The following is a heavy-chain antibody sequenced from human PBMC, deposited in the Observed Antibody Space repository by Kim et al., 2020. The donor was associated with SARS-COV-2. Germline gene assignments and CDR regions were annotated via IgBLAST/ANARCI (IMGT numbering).Heavy chain of an antibody. J-gene: IGHJ4*02. CDR3: ARGHDYGSNGWYFDS. Sequence: ASVKVSCKTSGYTFTSHYIHWVRQAPGQGLQWMGVIIPTDAYTTYAQKFQGRVTMTKDTSTGTVYMELSSLRSDDTAVYYCARGHDYGSNGWYFDSWGQGSLVTVSS. CDR1: GYTFTSHY. V-gene: IGHV1-46*01. D-gene: IGHD4-17*01. CDR2: IIPTDAYT.